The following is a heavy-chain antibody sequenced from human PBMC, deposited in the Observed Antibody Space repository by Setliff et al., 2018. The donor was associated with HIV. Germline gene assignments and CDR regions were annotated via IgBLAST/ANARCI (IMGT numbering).Heavy chain of an antibody. D-gene: IGHD6-13*01. Sequence: GGSLRLSCAASGFTLSHYSMNWVRQAPGKGLEWVADISFDGSKKYYADSVKGRFTVSRDSSTLYLQMNSLKTDDTAVYYCAKNLYRSGWSPLDYWGQGTLVTVSS. CDR3: AKNLYRSGWSPLDY. V-gene: IGHV3-30*18. J-gene: IGHJ4*02. CDR1: GFTLSHYS. CDR2: ISFDGSKK.